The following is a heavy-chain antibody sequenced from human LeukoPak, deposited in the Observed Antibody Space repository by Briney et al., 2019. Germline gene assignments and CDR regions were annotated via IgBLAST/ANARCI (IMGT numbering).Heavy chain of an antibody. Sequence: PGSSVKVSFKASGGTFSSYAISWVRQAPGQGLEWMGGIIPIFGTANYAQKFQGRVTITTDESTSTAYMELSSLRSEDTAVYYCARDRRGINWFDPWAREPWSPSPQ. CDR1: GGTFSSYA. CDR3: ARDRRGINWFDP. CDR2: IIPIFGTA. V-gene: IGHV1-69*05. J-gene: IGHJ5*02. D-gene: IGHD3-10*01.